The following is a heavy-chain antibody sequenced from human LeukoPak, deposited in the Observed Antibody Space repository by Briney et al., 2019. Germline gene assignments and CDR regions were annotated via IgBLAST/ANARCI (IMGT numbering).Heavy chain of an antibody. D-gene: IGHD2-2*01. CDR1: GFTFSNYG. V-gene: IGHV3-30*03. CDR3: ASEISYQLLIPNPFDY. Sequence: PGRSLILSCSASGFTFSNYGIHSVRQAPGKVLEWVSVISYDGSNKYYADSVKGRFTISRDNSKNTLYLQMNSLRAEDTAVYYCASEISYQLLIPNPFDYWGQGTLVTVSS. CDR2: ISYDGSNK. J-gene: IGHJ4*02.